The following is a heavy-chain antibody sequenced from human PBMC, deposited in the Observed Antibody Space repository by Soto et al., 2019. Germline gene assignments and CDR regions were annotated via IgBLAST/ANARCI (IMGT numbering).Heavy chain of an antibody. D-gene: IGHD3-22*01. V-gene: IGHV3-23*01. CDR3: AREVRPSAY. Sequence: EVQLLESGGGLVQPGGSLRLSCAASGFTFSSYAMSWVRQTPGKGLEWVSAISGSGSTTYYADSVKGRFTISRDNSKNTVYLQMNSLRAEDTALYYCAREVRPSAYWGQGTLVTVSS. J-gene: IGHJ4*02. CDR2: ISGSGSTT. CDR1: GFTFSSYA.